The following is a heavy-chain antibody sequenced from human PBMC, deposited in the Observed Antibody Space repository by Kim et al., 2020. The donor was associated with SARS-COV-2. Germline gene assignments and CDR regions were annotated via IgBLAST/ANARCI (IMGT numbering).Heavy chain of an antibody. CDR1: GGTFSSYA. V-gene: IGHV1-69*13. J-gene: IGHJ5*02. CDR2: IIPIFGTA. Sequence: SVKVSCKASGGTFSSYAISWVRQAPGQGLEWMGGIIPIFGTANYAQKFQGRVTITADESTSTAYMELSSLRSEDTAVYYCARDFLYGSGHPNWFDPWGQGTLVTVSS. CDR3: ARDFLYGSGHPNWFDP. D-gene: IGHD3-10*01.